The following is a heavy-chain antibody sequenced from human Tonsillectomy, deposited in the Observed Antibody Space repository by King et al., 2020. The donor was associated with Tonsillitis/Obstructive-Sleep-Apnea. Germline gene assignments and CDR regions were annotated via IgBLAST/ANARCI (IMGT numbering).Heavy chain of an antibody. CDR2: IYYSGST. J-gene: IGHJ3*02. V-gene: IGHV4-59*01. Sequence: VQLQESGPGLVKPSETLSLTCTVSGGSISSYYWSWIRQPPGKGLEWIGYIYYSGSTNYNPALKSRVAISVDTSKNQFSLKRSSVTAADTAVDYCARRGDSSGYPDAFDIWGQGTMVTVSS. CDR3: ARRGDSSGYPDAFDI. CDR1: GGSISSYY. D-gene: IGHD3-22*01.